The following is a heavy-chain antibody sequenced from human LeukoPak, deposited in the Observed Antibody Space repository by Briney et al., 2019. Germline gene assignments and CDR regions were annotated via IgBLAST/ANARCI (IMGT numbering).Heavy chain of an antibody. V-gene: IGHV4-39*01. CDR3: ARGVTMSSDY. J-gene: IGHJ4*02. Sequence: SETLSLTCTVSGGSISSSSYYWGWIRQPPGKGLEWIGSIYYSGSTYYNPSLKSRVTISVDTFKNQFSLKLSSVTAADTAVYYCARGVTMSSDYWGQGTLVTVSS. D-gene: IGHD3-10*01. CDR1: GGSISSSSYY. CDR2: IYYSGST.